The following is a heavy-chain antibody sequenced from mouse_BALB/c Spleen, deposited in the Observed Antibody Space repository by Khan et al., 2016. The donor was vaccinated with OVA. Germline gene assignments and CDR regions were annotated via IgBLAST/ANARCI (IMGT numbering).Heavy chain of an antibody. J-gene: IGHJ2*01. Sequence: QVQLQQPGAELAKPGASVKMSWKASGYTFINYWILWVKQRPGQGLEWIGYINPSTAYTEYNQNFKDKATLTADKSSRTAYMQLSSLTSEDSAVYYCARRGLRWDFDYWGQGTTLTVSS. CDR1: GYTFINYW. D-gene: IGHD1-1*01. V-gene: IGHV1-7*01. CDR3: ARRGLRWDFDY. CDR2: INPSTAYT.